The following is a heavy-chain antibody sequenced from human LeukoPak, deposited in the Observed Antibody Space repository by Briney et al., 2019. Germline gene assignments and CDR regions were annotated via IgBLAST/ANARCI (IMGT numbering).Heavy chain of an antibody. CDR1: GGTFSSYA. J-gene: IGHJ4*02. V-gene: IGHV1-69*13. CDR2: IIPIFGTA. Sequence: SVKVSCKASGGTFSSYAISWVRQAPGQGLEWMGGIIPIFGTANYAQKFQGRVTITADESTSTAYMELSSLRSEDTTVYYCAREAVTTRDFDYWGQGTLVTVSS. D-gene: IGHD4-17*01. CDR3: AREAVTTRDFDY.